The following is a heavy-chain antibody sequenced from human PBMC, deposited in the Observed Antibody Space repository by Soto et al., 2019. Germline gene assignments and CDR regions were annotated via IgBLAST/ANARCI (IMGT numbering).Heavy chain of an antibody. D-gene: IGHD3-10*01. CDR3: AKGFGELPDY. V-gene: IGHV3-9*01. J-gene: IGHJ4*02. CDR1: GFTFDDYA. Sequence: EVQLVESGGGLVQPGRSLRLSCAASGFTFDDYAMHWVRQAPGKGLEWVSGISWNSGSIGYADSVKGRFTISRDNAKNSLYLQMNSLRAEDTALYYCAKGFGELPDYWGQGTLVTVSS. CDR2: ISWNSGSI.